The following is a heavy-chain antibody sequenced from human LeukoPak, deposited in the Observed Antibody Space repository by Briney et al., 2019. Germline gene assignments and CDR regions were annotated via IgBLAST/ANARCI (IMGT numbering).Heavy chain of an antibody. Sequence: GGSLRLSCAASGFTFSSYAMSWVRQAPGKGLEWVSAISGSGGSTYYADSVKGRFTISRDNSKNTLYLQMNSLRAEDTAVYYCAKSDQGSWGYYYYYYMDVWGKGTMVTVSS. CDR3: AKSDQGSWGYYYYYYMDV. CDR1: GFTFSSYA. D-gene: IGHD6-13*01. V-gene: IGHV3-23*01. J-gene: IGHJ6*03. CDR2: ISGSGGST.